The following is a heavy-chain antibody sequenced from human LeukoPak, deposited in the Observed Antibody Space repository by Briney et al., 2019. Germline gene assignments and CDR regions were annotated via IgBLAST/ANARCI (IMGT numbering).Heavy chain of an antibody. Sequence: PGGSLRLSCAASGFAFSNFAMHWVRQAPGKGLEWVSDIRGSGGSTYYEDSVKGRFTISRDNSKNTLYLQMNSLRAEDTAVYYCAKDHYSSSSGDFFDYWGQGTLVTVSS. J-gene: IGHJ4*02. CDR3: AKDHYSSSSGDFFDY. CDR1: GFAFSNFA. D-gene: IGHD6-6*01. CDR2: IRGSGGST. V-gene: IGHV3-23*01.